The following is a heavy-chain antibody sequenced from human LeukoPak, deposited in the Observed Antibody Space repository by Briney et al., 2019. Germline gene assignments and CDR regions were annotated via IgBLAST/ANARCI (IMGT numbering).Heavy chain of an antibody. D-gene: IGHD2-15*01. CDR2: IYYSGST. V-gene: IGHV4-59*01. CDR3: ARGGVTATHYYYGMDV. CDR1: GASINGYY. Sequence: SETLSLTCSVSGASINGYYWNWIRQPPGKGLQWIGHIYYSGSTSYNLSHKSRVTISVDTSKNQFSPKLTSVTDVDTAVYYCARGGVTATHYYYGMDVWGKGTTVTVSS. J-gene: IGHJ6*04.